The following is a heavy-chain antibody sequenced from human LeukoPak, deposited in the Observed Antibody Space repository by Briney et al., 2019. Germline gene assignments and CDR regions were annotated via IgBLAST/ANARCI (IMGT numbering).Heavy chain of an antibody. CDR1: GFTFSSYG. Sequence: PGGSLRLSCAASGFTFSSYGMHWVRQAPGKGLEWVAVIWYDGSNKYYADSVKGRFTISRDNSKNTLYLQMNSLRAEDTAVYYCARFRGSTVTSYYYYYGMDVWGQGTTVTVSS. J-gene: IGHJ6*02. CDR2: IWYDGSNK. V-gene: IGHV3-33*01. CDR3: ARFRGSTVTSYYYYYGMDV. D-gene: IGHD4-17*01.